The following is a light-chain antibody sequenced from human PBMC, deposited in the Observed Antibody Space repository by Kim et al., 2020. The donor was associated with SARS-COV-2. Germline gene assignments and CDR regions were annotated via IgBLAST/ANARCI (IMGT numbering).Light chain of an antibody. J-gene: IGLJ3*02. CDR2: ADS. V-gene: IGLV3-21*04. CDR1: NIGSKN. Sequence: SYELTQPPSVSLAPGKTARITCGGNNIGSKNVHWYQQKPGLAPVLVMYADSDRPSGIPERFSGSNSGNTATLSISKVEAGDEADYSCQVWDSGSDQWVFGAGTQLTVL. CDR3: QVWDSGSDQWV.